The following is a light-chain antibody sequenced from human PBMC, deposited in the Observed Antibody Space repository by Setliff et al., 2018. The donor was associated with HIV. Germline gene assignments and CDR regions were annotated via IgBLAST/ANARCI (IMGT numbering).Light chain of an antibody. CDR1: NSNIGSNA. CDR2: TND. V-gene: IGLV1-44*01. Sequence: QSVLTQPPSASGTPGQRVTSSCSGTNSNIGSNAVNWYQQLPGTAPKLLIYTNDQRPSGVPDRFSGSTSGTSASLAISGLQSEDEADYYCAAWDASLIRYVFGTGTKVTVL. J-gene: IGLJ1*01. CDR3: AAWDASLIRYV.